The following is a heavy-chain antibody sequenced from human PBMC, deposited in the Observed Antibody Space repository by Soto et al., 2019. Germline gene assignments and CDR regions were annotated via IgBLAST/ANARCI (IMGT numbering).Heavy chain of an antibody. CDR1: GFIFGSYA. CDR2: LSTDGSTP. V-gene: IGHV3-30*16. CDR3: AKDGNPIPYLTGYYRLGWFDP. Sequence: LRLSFAASGFIFGSYAMNWVRQVPGKGPEWVAVLSTDGSTPYYADSVRGRFTISRDNSKSTLFLQMNSLRPEDTAVYYCAKDGNPIPYLTGYYRLGWFDPWGQGTLVTVSS. D-gene: IGHD3-9*01. J-gene: IGHJ5*02.